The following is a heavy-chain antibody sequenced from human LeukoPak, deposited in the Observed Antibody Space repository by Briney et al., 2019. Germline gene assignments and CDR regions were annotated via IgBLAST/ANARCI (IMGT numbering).Heavy chain of an antibody. V-gene: IGHV4-34*01. Sequence: PSETLSLTCAVYGGSFSGYYWSWIRHPPGKGLELIGEINHSGSTNYNPSLKSRVTISVDTSKNQFSLKLSSVTAADTAVYYCARTIVVVPAATRAFDIWGQGTMVTVSS. CDR1: GGSFSGYY. J-gene: IGHJ3*02. CDR2: INHSGST. D-gene: IGHD2-2*01. CDR3: ARTIVVVPAATRAFDI.